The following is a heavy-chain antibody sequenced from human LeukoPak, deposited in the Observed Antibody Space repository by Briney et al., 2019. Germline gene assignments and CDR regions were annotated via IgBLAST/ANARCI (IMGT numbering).Heavy chain of an antibody. CDR1: GYTLTELS. CDR3: ATADGAAAAGNAFDI. V-gene: IGHV1-24*01. D-gene: IGHD6-13*01. J-gene: IGHJ3*02. Sequence: GASVKVSCKVSGYTLTELSMHWVRQAPGKGLEWMGGFDPEDGETTYAQKFQGRVTMTEDTSTDTAYMELSSLRSEDTAVYYCATADGAAAAGNAFDIWGQGTMVTVSS. CDR2: FDPEDGET.